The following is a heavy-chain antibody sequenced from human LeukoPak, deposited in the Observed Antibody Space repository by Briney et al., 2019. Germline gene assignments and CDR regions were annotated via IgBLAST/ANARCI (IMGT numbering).Heavy chain of an antibody. CDR2: ISYSGTT. Sequence: SETLSLTCTVSGGSINNNDYYWSWIRQPPGKGPEWIGSISYSGTTYYNPSLKSRVTISLDTSKNQFSLKLTSVTAADTAVYYCATRITMVRGVIITSEDDYWGQGTLVTVSS. CDR1: GGSINNNDYY. D-gene: IGHD3-10*01. CDR3: ATRITMVRGVIITSEDDY. V-gene: IGHV4-39*07. J-gene: IGHJ4*02.